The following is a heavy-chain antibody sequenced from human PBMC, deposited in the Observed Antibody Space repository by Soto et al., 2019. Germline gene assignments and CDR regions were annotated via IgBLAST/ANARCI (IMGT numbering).Heavy chain of an antibody. CDR3: ARVPRRGYYDFWSGPSPPYYYYGMDV. D-gene: IGHD3-3*01. V-gene: IGHV1-69*12. Sequence: QVQLVQSGAEVKKPGSSVKVSCKASGGTFSSYAISWVRQAPGQGLEWMGGIIPIFGTANYAQKFQGRITITADESTSTAYMELSSLRSEDTAVYYCARVPRRGYYDFWSGPSPPYYYYGMDVWGQGTTVTVSS. J-gene: IGHJ6*02. CDR1: GGTFSSYA. CDR2: IIPIFGTA.